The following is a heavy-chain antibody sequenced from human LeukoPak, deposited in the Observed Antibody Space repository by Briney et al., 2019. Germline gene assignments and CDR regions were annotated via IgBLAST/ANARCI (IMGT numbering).Heavy chain of an antibody. Sequence: SVTVSCKASGGTFSSYAISWVRQAPGQGLEWMGRIIPILGIANYAQKFQGRVTITADKSTSTAYMELSSLRSEDTAVYYCARMYSSGWYYFDYWGQGTLVTVSS. V-gene: IGHV1-69*04. CDR1: GGTFSSYA. CDR2: IIPILGIA. CDR3: ARMYSSGWYYFDY. J-gene: IGHJ4*02. D-gene: IGHD6-19*01.